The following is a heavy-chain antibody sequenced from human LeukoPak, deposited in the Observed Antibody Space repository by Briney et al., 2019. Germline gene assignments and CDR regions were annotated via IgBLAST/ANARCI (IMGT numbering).Heavy chain of an antibody. CDR1: VFTFHFYS. V-gene: IGHV3-48*02. CDR3: ARGEDY. J-gene: IGHJ4*02. CDR2: ISSRRSTI. Sequence: VGSLRLSCAASVFTFHFYSMTCVRQAPGKGLEWVSYISSRRSTIYYTDSVKGRFTVSRDNAKNSLNLKMNSLRDEDTAVYYCARGEDYWGQGTLVTVSS.